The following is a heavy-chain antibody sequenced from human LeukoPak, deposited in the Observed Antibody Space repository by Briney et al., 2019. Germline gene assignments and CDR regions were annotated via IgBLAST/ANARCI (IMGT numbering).Heavy chain of an antibody. D-gene: IGHD1-14*01. Sequence: GGSLRLSCAASGFAFSSYAMSWVRQAPGKGLEWVSTISTSGGRTYYADSVKGRFTISRDNSKNTLYLQMNSLRVEDTAVHYCARDAKTGGYNGMDVWGQGTTVTVSS. J-gene: IGHJ6*02. V-gene: IGHV3-23*01. CDR1: GFAFSSYA. CDR3: ARDAKTGGYNGMDV. CDR2: ISTSGGRT.